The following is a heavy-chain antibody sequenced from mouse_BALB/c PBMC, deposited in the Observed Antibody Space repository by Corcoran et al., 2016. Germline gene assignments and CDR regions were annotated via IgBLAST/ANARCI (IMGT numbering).Heavy chain of an antibody. V-gene: IGHV9-3-1*01. J-gene: IGHJ3*01. D-gene: IGHD1-1*01. CDR3: ARSDDSSWFAY. CDR2: INTYTGEP. CDR1: GYTFTNYG. Sequence: QIQLVQSGPELKKPGETVKISCKASGYTFTNYGMNWVKQAPGKGLKWMGWINTYTGEPTYADDFKGRFAFSLETSASTAYLQINNLKNEDTATYFCARSDDSSWFAYWGQGTMVTVSA.